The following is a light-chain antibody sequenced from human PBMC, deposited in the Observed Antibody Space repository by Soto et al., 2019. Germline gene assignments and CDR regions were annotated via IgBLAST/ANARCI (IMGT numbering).Light chain of an antibody. CDR2: YVS. V-gene: IGLV2-14*03. J-gene: IGLJ1*01. Sequence: QSALTQPASVSGSPGQSITISCTGTSSDVGGYNYVSWYQQHPGKAPKLMIYYVSHRPSGVSNRFSGSKSGNTASLTISGLQAEDEADYYCSSYTSINSYVFGTGTEVTVL. CDR3: SSYTSINSYV. CDR1: SSDVGGYNY.